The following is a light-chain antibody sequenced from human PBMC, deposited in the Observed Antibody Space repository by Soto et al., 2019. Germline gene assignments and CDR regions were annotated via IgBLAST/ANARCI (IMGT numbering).Light chain of an antibody. CDR2: DAS. J-gene: IGKJ1*01. V-gene: IGKV1-5*01. CDR1: QSISSW. CDR3: QQYNSSWK. Sequence: DIQMTQSPSTLSASVGDRVTITCRASQSISSWLAWYQQKPGKAPKLLIYDASSLESGVPSRFSGSGSGTEFTLTISSLQPDDFATYYCQQYNSSWKCGQGTKGDIK.